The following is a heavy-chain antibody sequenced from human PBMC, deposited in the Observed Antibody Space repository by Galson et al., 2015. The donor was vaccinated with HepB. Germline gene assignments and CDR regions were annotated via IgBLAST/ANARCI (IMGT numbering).Heavy chain of an antibody. CDR1: GGSFSGYY. Sequence: SETLSLTCAVYGGSFSGYYWSWIRQPPGKGLEWIGEINHSGSTNYNPSLKSRVTISVDTSKNQFSLKLSSVTAADTAVYYCAREALDPSIAARVYYYYMDVWGKGTTVTVSS. J-gene: IGHJ6*03. D-gene: IGHD6-6*01. V-gene: IGHV4-34*01. CDR3: AREALDPSIAARVYYYYMDV. CDR2: INHSGST.